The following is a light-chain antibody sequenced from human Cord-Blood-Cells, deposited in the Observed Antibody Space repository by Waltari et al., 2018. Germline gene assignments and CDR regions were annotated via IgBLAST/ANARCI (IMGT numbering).Light chain of an antibody. CDR2: EVS. J-gene: IGLJ2*01. CDR1: SSDVGGYNH. V-gene: IGLV2-14*01. Sequence: QSALTQPASVSGSPGQSIPISCTGTSSDVGGYNHVPWYQRHPGKAPKLMIYEVSNRPSGVSNRFSGSKSGNTASLTISGLQAEDEADYYCSSYTSSSTVVFGGGTKLTVL. CDR3: SSYTSSSTVV.